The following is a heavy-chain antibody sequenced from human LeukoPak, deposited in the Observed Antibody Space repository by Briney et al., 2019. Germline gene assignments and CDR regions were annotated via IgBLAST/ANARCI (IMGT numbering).Heavy chain of an antibody. CDR2: INAGNGKT. CDR3: ARVSGPWDYGDYVGAFDI. J-gene: IGHJ3*02. CDR1: GYTFTSYA. D-gene: IGHD4-17*01. Sequence: GASVKVFCKASGYTFTSYAMHWVRQAPGQRLEWMGWINAGNGKTKYSQKFQGRVTITRDTSANTAYMELSSLRSEDTAVYYCARVSGPWDYGDYVGAFDIWGQGTMVTVSS. V-gene: IGHV1-3*01.